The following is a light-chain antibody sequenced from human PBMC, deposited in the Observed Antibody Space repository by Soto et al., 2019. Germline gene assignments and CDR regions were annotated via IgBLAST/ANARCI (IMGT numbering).Light chain of an antibody. V-gene: IGLV2-14*03. Sequence: QSVLTQPASVSGSPGQSITISCTGTSSDVCAYDYVSWYQQHPDKAPKLMIYEVSYRPSGVSNRFSGSKSVDTATLTISGLQAEDEADYYCSSYTTSSTRVFGTGTKVTVL. J-gene: IGLJ1*01. CDR3: SSYTTSSTRV. CDR2: EVS. CDR1: SSDVCAYDY.